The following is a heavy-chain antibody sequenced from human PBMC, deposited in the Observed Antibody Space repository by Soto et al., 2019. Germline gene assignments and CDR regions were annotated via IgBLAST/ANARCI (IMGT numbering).Heavy chain of an antibody. V-gene: IGHV3-15*04. Sequence: EVQLVESGGGLVKPGGSLRLSCAASGFTVDDAWMNWVRQAPGKGPEWVGLIESKAEGGTADYAAPVKGRFTISRDDSXXXXXXXXXXXXXXXXXXXXXXXXXXXXXXYPFDPWGPGTLVTVSS. CDR3: XXXXXXXXXYPFDP. CDR2: IESKAEGGTA. J-gene: IGHJ5*02. CDR1: GFTVDDAW.